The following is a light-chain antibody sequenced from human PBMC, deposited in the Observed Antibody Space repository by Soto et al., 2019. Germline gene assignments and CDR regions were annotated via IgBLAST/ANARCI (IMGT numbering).Light chain of an antibody. CDR1: QSVSIN. V-gene: IGKV3-15*01. CDR2: GAS. J-gene: IGKJ5*01. Sequence: EIVMTQSPATLSMSPGEGVTLSCRASQSVSINLAWYQQKPGQAPRLLIYGASTRATGIPARFSGSGSGTEFTLTISSLQSEDFAVYYCQQYNNWPSITFGQGTRLEIK. CDR3: QQYNNWPSIT.